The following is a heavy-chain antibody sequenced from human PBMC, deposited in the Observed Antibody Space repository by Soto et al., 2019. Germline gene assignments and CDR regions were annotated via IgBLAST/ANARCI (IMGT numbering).Heavy chain of an antibody. CDR2: TYYRSKWYN. Sequence: QSQTLSLTCAISGDSVSSNSAAWNWIRQSPSRGLEWLGRTYYRSKWYNDYAVSVKSRITINPDTSKNQFSLQLNSVTPEDTAVYYCARDGYSGYEEYNWFDPWGQGTLVTVSS. V-gene: IGHV6-1*01. CDR3: ARDGYSGYEEYNWFDP. D-gene: IGHD5-12*01. CDR1: GDSVSSNSAA. J-gene: IGHJ5*02.